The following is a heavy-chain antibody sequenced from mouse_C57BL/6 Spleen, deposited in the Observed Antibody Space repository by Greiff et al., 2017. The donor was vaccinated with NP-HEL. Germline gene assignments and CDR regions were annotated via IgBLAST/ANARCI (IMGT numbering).Heavy chain of an antibody. D-gene: IGHD4-1*01. CDR2: IHPNSGST. Sequence: QVQLQQPGAELVKPGASVKLSCKASGYTFTSYWMHWVKQRPGQGLEWIGMIHPNSGSTNYDEKFKSKATLTVDKSSSTAYMQLSSLTSEDSAVYYCAEGSLGYYFDYWGQGTTLTVSS. J-gene: IGHJ2*01. CDR3: AEGSLGYYFDY. CDR1: GYTFTSYW. V-gene: IGHV1-64*01.